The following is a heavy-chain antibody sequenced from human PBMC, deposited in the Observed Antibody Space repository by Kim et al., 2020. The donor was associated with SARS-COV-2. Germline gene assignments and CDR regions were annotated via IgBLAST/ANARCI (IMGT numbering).Heavy chain of an antibody. D-gene: IGHD5-18*01. Sequence: ASVKVSCKASGYTFTSYGISWVRQAPGQGLEWMGWISAYNGNTNYAQKLQGRVTMTTDTSTSTAYMELRSLRSDHTAVYYCARDQRAMVSYYYYGMDVWGQGTTVTVSS. CDR2: ISAYNGNT. CDR3: ARDQRAMVSYYYYGMDV. CDR1: GYTFTSYG. V-gene: IGHV1-18*04. J-gene: IGHJ6*02.